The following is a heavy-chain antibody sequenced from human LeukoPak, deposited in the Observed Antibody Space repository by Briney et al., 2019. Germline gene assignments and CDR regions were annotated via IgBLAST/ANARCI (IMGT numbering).Heavy chain of an antibody. D-gene: IGHD6-13*01. CDR1: GFTFSSYL. V-gene: IGHV3-7*01. J-gene: IGHJ4*02. CDR2: IKQDGSEK. Sequence: GGSLRHSCSASGFTFSSYLMSWVRQAPGKGLEWVANIKQDGSEKYYVDSVKGRFTISRDNAKNSLYLQMNSLRAEDTAVYYCARDMPYSSSSDYWGQGTRDTVSS. CDR3: ARDMPYSSSSDY.